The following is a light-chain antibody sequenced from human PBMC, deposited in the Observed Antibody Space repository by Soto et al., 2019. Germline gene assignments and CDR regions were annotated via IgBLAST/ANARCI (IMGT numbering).Light chain of an antibody. CDR1: QSVSSNF. CDR2: GAS. CDR3: QQYGSSQT. Sequence: EIVLTQSPGTLSLSPGERATLSCRASQSVSSNFLAWYQQKPGQAPRLLIYGASSRATGIPDRFSGSGSGTDFTLTISRLEPEDFAEYYCQQYGSSQTFGGGTKVEIK. V-gene: IGKV3-20*01. J-gene: IGKJ4*01.